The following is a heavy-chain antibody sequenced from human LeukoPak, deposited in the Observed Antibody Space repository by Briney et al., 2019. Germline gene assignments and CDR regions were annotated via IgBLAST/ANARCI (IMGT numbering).Heavy chain of an antibody. CDR3: ARDRQGSGYDLSWFDC. V-gene: IGHV4-34*01. CDR1: GGSFSGYY. CDR2: INHSGST. D-gene: IGHD5-12*01. J-gene: IGHJ4*02. Sequence: SETLSLTCAVYGGSFSGYYWSWIRQPPGKGLEWIGEINHSGSTNYNPSLKSRVTISVDTSKNQFSLKLSSVTAADTAVYYCARDRQGSGYDLSWFDCWGQGTLVTVSS.